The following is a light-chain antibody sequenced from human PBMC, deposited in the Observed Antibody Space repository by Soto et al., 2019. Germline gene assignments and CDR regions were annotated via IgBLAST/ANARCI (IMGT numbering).Light chain of an antibody. Sequence: DIQMTQSPSSLSASLGDRVTITCLASQSISSYLNWYQHKPGKAPKLLIYAASSLRSGVPSRFSGSGSGTDFTLTISSLQPEDFATYYCQQSYSTPPITFGQGTRLEIK. CDR2: AAS. CDR1: QSISSY. J-gene: IGKJ5*01. V-gene: IGKV1-39*01. CDR3: QQSYSTPPIT.